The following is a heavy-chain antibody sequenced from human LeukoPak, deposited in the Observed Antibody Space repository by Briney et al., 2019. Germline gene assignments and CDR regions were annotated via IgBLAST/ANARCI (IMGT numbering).Heavy chain of an antibody. CDR1: GFTFSSYV. D-gene: IGHD5-18*01. Sequence: GGSLRLSCAASGFTFSSYVMHWVRQAPGKGLEWVSAISGSGGSTYYADSVKGRFTISRDNSKNTLYLQMNSLRAEDTAVYYCAKDRRIQLWLGSDYWGQGTLVTVSS. CDR3: AKDRRIQLWLGSDY. CDR2: ISGSGGST. V-gene: IGHV3-23*01. J-gene: IGHJ4*02.